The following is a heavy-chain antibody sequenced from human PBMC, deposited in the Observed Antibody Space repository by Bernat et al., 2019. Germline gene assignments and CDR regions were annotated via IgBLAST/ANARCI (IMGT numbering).Heavy chain of an antibody. J-gene: IGHJ5*02. CDR1: GFTFSSYS. CDR3: ARTPIAVAGYYNWFDP. Sequence: VQLVESGGGLVKPGGSLRLSCAASGFTFSSYSMNWVRQAPGKGLEWVSYISSSSSTIYYADSVKGRFTISRDNAKNSLYLQMNSLRAEDTAVYYCARTPIAVAGYYNWFDPWGQGTLVTVSS. CDR2: ISSSSSTI. V-gene: IGHV3-48*01. D-gene: IGHD6-19*01.